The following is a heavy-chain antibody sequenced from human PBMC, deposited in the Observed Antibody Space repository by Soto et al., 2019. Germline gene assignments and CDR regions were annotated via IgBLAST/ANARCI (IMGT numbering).Heavy chain of an antibody. J-gene: IGHJ4*02. Sequence: GESLKISCKGSGYSFNTHWISWVRQMPGKGLEWMGRIDPSDSYTNYSPSFQGHVTISSDKSISTAYLQWSSLKAADTAMYYCARQRYSGSYSDYWGQGTLVTVS. CDR3: ARQRYSGSYSDY. D-gene: IGHD1-26*01. V-gene: IGHV5-10-1*01. CDR2: IDPSDSYT. CDR1: GYSFNTHW.